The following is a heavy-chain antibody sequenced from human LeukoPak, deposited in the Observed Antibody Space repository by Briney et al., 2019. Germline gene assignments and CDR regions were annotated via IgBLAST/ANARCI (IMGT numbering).Heavy chain of an antibody. V-gene: IGHV3-30*02. CDR2: IRYDGSNK. Sequence: GGSLRLSCAASGFTFSSYGMHWVRQAPGKGLEWVAFIRYDGSNKYYADSVKGRFTVSRDNSKNTLYLQMNSLRAEDTAVYYCAKDLSKGLLYRRGMYYFDYWGQGTLVTVSS. CDR1: GFTFSSYG. J-gene: IGHJ4*02. D-gene: IGHD3-10*01. CDR3: AKDLSKGLLYRRGMYYFDY.